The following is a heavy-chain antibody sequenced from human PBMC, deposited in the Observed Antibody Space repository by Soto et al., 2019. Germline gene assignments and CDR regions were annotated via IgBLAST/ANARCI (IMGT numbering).Heavy chain of an antibody. J-gene: IGHJ1*01. CDR3: AREGPPIRAHNPPEYIQH. Sequence: GGSLRLSCVVSGLTFSNYSMTWVRQAPGKGLEWVSSISNTGSDIYDADSLKGRFTISRDNAKNSLYLQMNSLGAEDTAVYYCAREGPPIRAHNPPEYIQHWGQGTPVTVSS. CDR2: ISNTGSDI. CDR1: GLTFSNYS. V-gene: IGHV3-21*01.